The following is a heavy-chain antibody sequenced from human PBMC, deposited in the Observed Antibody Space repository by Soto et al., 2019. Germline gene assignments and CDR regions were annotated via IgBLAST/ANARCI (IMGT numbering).Heavy chain of an antibody. D-gene: IGHD3-3*01. CDR1: GFTFSSYA. CDR3: AKDGDFTIFGPYYYYMDV. J-gene: IGHJ6*03. CDR2: ISGSGGST. Sequence: EVQLLESGGGLVQPGGSLRLSCAASGFTFSSYAMSWVRQAPGKGLEWVSAISGSGGSTYYADSVKGRFTISRDNSKNTLYLQMNSLSAEYTAVYYCAKDGDFTIFGPYYYYMDVWGKGTTVTVSS. V-gene: IGHV3-23*01.